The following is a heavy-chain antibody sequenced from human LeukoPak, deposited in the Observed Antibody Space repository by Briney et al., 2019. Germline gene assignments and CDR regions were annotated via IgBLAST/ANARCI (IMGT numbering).Heavy chain of an antibody. Sequence: SETLSLTCSVSAGSICIYYWSWILQPAGKGLEWIGRIYTTGSTDYNPSLKTRVTMSVDTSKNQFSLKLSSVTAADTAVYYCAREGIAVPSSTGGFDLWGRGTLVSVSS. CDR2: IYTTGST. D-gene: IGHD6-19*01. V-gene: IGHV4-4*07. CDR1: AGSICIYY. CDR3: AREGIAVPSSTGGFDL. J-gene: IGHJ2*01.